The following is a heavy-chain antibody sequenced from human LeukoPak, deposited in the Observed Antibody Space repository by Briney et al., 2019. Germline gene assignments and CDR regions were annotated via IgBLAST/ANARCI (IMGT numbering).Heavy chain of an antibody. CDR1: GYTFTSYY. CDR3: ARAYDSSGYYSYGAFDI. D-gene: IGHD3-22*01. V-gene: IGHV1-46*01. Sequence: ASVKVSCKASGYTFTSYYIHWVRQAPGQGLEWMGIINPSGGSTSYAQKFQGRVTMTRDTSTSTVYMELSSLRSEDTAVYYCARAYDSSGYYSYGAFDIWGQGTKVTVSS. J-gene: IGHJ3*02. CDR2: INPSGGST.